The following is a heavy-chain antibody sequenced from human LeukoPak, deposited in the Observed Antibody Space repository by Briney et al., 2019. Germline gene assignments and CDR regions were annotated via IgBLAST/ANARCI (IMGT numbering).Heavy chain of an antibody. J-gene: IGHJ4*02. CDR2: ISGSGGST. CDR1: GFTFSSYA. V-gene: IGHV3-23*01. Sequence: GGSLRLSCAASGFTFSSYAMSWVRQAPGKGLEWGSAISGSGGSTYYADSVKGRFTMSRDNSKNTLYLQMNSLRAEDTAVYYCATLAAAGTYRSDYWGQGTLVTVSS. D-gene: IGHD6-13*01. CDR3: ATLAAAGTYRSDY.